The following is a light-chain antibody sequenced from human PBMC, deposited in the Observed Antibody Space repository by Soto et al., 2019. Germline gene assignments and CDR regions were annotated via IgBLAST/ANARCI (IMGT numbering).Light chain of an antibody. J-gene: IGKJ4*01. Sequence: DIQITQSPSSLSASVGDRVTITCRASQTISNYLNWYRQKPGKAPQLLIYAASSLQSGVPSRFSGSGSGADFTLTISSLQPEDFATYYCQQSYSTLLTFGGGTKVDIK. CDR2: AAS. CDR1: QTISNY. V-gene: IGKV1-39*01. CDR3: QQSYSTLLT.